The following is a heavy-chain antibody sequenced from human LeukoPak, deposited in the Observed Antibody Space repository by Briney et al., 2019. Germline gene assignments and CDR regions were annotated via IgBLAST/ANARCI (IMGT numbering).Heavy chain of an antibody. CDR2: IYYSGST. Sequence: SETLSLTCTVSGGSISSYYWSWIRQPPGKGLEWIGYIYYSGSTNYNPSLKSRVTISVDTSKNQFSLKLSSVTAADTAVYYCATLTGTREWYFDYWGQGTLVTVSS. J-gene: IGHJ4*02. CDR3: ATLTGTREWYFDY. D-gene: IGHD1-7*01. CDR1: GGSISSYY. V-gene: IGHV4-59*01.